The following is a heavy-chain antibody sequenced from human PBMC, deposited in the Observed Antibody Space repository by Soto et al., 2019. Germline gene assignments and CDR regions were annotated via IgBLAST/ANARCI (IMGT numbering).Heavy chain of an antibody. V-gene: IGHV4-39*01. CDR2: IYYSGTT. D-gene: IGHD3-10*01. Sequence: SETLSLTCTVSGGSISSSSYYWGWIRQPPGKGLEWIGTIYYSGTTNYNPSLKSRVTISVDTSQNQFSLKLNSLTAADTAVYYCASLLGIKFDYWGQGALVT. CDR1: GGSISSSSYY. CDR3: ASLLGIKFDY. J-gene: IGHJ4*02.